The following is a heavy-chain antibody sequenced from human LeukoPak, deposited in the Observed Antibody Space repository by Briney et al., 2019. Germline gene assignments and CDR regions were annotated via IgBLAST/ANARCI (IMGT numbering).Heavy chain of an antibody. J-gene: IGHJ5*02. D-gene: IGHD1-26*01. CDR2: IKQDGSEK. CDR3: ARSGIVGNTRRIWFDP. Sequence: PGGSLRLSCAASGFTFSSYWMSWVRQAPGKGLEWVANIKQDGSEKYYVDSVKGRFTISRDNAKNSLYLQMNSLRAEDTAVYYCARSGIVGNTRRIWFDPWGQGTLVTVSS. V-gene: IGHV3-7*01. CDR1: GFTFSSYW.